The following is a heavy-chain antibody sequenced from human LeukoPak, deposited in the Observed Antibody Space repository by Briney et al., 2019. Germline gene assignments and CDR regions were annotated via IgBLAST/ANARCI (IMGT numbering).Heavy chain of an antibody. D-gene: IGHD3-22*01. CDR2: IYYRGIT. J-gene: IGHJ4*02. CDR3: ARVVYDSSTYPKSYFDF. V-gene: IGHV4-39*07. CDR1: GGSISSGGYY. Sequence: PSQTLSLTCTVSGGSISSGGYYWSWIRQPPGKGLEWIGSIYYRGITYYNPSLKSRVTISVDTSKNQFSLKLSSVTAADTAVYYCARVVYDSSTYPKSYFDFWGQGTLVTVSS.